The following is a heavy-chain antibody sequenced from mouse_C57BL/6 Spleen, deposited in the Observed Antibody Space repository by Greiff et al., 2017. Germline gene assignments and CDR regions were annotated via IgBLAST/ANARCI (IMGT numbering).Heavy chain of an antibody. Sequence: QVQLKESGAELVRPGASVKLSRKASGYTFTDYYINWVKQRPGQGPEWIARIYPGSGNSYYNEKFKGKATLTAEKSSSAAYMQISSLTSEDAAIYFCARRDLSYAMDYWGQGTSVTVSS. CDR2: IYPGSGNS. V-gene: IGHV1-76*01. J-gene: IGHJ4*01. CDR1: GYTFTDYY. CDR3: ARRDLSYAMDY.